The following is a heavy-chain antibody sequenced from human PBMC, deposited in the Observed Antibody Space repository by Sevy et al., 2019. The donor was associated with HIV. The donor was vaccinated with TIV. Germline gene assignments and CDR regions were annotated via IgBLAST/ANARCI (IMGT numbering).Heavy chain of an antibody. J-gene: IGHJ6*02. CDR1: GFTFGDYA. CDR2: IRSKAYGGTT. Sequence: GGSLRLSCTASGFTFGDYAMSWFRQAPGKGLEWVGFIRSKAYGGTTEYAASVKGRFTISRDDSKSIAYLQMNSLKTEDTAGYYCTRPATRYYDFWSGYYDYGMDVWGQGTTVTVSS. CDR3: TRPATRYYDFWSGYYDYGMDV. V-gene: IGHV3-49*03. D-gene: IGHD3-3*01.